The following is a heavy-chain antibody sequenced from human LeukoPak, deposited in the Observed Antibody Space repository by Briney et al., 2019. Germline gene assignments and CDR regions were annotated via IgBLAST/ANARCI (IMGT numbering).Heavy chain of an antibody. V-gene: IGHV3-23*01. CDR2: IIGSGGST. D-gene: IGHD2/OR15-2a*01. CDR1: GFTFSSYG. J-gene: IGHJ4*02. CDR3: AKDRRSISFDC. Sequence: PGGSLRLSCAASGFTFSSYGMSWVRQAPGKGLEWGSGIIGSGGSTYYADSVKGRFTISRDNSKNTLFLQMNSLRADDTAIYYCAKDRRSISFDCWGQGTLVTVSS.